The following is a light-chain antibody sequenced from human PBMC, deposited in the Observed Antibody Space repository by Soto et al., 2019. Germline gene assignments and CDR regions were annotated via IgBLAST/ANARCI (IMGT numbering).Light chain of an antibody. V-gene: IGKV3-20*01. Sequence: EIVLTQSPGTLSLSPGERATLSCRASQSVSSSYIAWFQQKPGQAPRLLIYGASSRATGIPDRFSGSGSGTEFTLTISRLEPEDFVVYYCQQYGSSPYTFGQGTKLEIK. J-gene: IGKJ2*01. CDR2: GAS. CDR3: QQYGSSPYT. CDR1: QSVSSSY.